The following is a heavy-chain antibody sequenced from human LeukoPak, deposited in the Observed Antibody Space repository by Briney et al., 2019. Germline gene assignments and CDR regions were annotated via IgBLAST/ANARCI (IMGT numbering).Heavy chain of an antibody. D-gene: IGHD3-3*01. CDR1: GGSISSSRYY. V-gene: IGHV4-39*01. CDR2: IDHSGST. CDR3: ARSRLEWFASDAFDI. Sequence: PSETLSLTCTVSGGSISSSRYYWAWIRQPPGKGLECIASIDHSGSTNYNPSLKSRVTTSVDTSKNQFSLKLSSVTAADTAVYYYARSRLEWFASDAFDIWGQGTMVAVSS. J-gene: IGHJ3*02.